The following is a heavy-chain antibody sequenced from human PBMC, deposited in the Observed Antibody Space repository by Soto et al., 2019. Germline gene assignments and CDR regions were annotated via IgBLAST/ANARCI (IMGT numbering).Heavy chain of an antibody. CDR3: ARVYYDFWSGQGGWFAP. J-gene: IGHJ5*02. CDR1: GGSISSGGYS. D-gene: IGHD3-3*01. V-gene: IGHV4-30-2*01. Sequence: QLQLQESGSGLVKPSQTLSLTCAVSGGSISSGGYSWSWIRQPPGKGLEWIGYIYHSGSPYYNPSLKSRVTIAVDRTKNQFSLKLSSVTAADTAVYYCARVYYDFWSGQGGWFAPWGQGTLVTVSS. CDR2: IYHSGSP.